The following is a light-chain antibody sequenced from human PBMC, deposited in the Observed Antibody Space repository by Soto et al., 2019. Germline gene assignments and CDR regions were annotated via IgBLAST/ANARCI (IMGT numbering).Light chain of an antibody. Sequence: EIVFTQSPGTLSLSPGERATLSRMASQSVSGNYLAWYQQKPGQSPRLVIYDASSRATGIPDRFSGSGSGTDFTLTISRLEPEDFAVYFCYQYDSSPWTFGQGTKVDNK. CDR2: DAS. J-gene: IGKJ1*01. V-gene: IGKV3-20*01. CDR3: YQYDSSPWT. CDR1: QSVSGNY.